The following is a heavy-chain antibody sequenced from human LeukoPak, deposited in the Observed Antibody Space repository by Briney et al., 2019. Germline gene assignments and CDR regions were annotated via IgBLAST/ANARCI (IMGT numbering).Heavy chain of an antibody. CDR3: AREESSGWYSDGLWFDP. D-gene: IGHD6-19*01. Sequence: SETLSLTCAVYGGSFSGYYWSWIRQPPGKGLEWIGEINHSGSTNYNPSLKSRVTISVDTSKNQFSLKLSSVTAADTAVYYCAREESSGWYSDGLWFDPWGQGTLVTVSS. CDR1: GGSFSGYY. V-gene: IGHV4-34*01. J-gene: IGHJ5*02. CDR2: INHSGST.